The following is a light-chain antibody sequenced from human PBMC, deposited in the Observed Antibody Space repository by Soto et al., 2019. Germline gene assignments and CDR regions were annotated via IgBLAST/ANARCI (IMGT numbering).Light chain of an antibody. Sequence: QSVLTQPPSASGTPGQRATISCSGSSSNIGSNTVNWYQQLPGTAPKLLIYSNNQRPSGVPDRFSGSKSGTSASLAISGLQSEDEADYYCAAWDDSPKGVVFGGGTKVTVL. CDR1: SSNIGSNT. V-gene: IGLV1-44*01. CDR3: AAWDDSPKGVV. J-gene: IGLJ2*01. CDR2: SNN.